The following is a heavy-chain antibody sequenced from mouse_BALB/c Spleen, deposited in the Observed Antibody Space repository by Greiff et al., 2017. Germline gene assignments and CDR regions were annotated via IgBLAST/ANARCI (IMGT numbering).Heavy chain of an antibody. CDR1: GYTFTSYT. CDR2: INPSSGYT. CDR3: AREGLRLRGFAY. V-gene: IGHV1-4*01. Sequence: QVQLKESGAELARPGASVKMSCKASGYTFTSYTMHWVKQRPGQGLEWIGYINPSSGYTNYNQKFKDKATLTADKSSSTAYMQLSSLTSEDSAVYYCAREGLRLRGFAYWGQGTLVTVSA. D-gene: IGHD1-2*01. J-gene: IGHJ3*01.